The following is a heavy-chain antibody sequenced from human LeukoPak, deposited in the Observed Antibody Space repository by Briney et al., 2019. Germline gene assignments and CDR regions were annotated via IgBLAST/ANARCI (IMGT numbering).Heavy chain of an antibody. CDR2: IKPNSGGT. Sequence: ASVKLSCKASGYAFTGHYIYWVRQAPGQGLEWMGWIKPNSGGTKYAQKFQGRVTITRDTSISTVYMELTRLTSDDTAVYYCARATVAAPLRGAFDIWGQGTLLTVSS. D-gene: IGHD6-19*01. V-gene: IGHV1-2*02. J-gene: IGHJ3*02. CDR3: ARATVAAPLRGAFDI. CDR1: GYAFTGHY.